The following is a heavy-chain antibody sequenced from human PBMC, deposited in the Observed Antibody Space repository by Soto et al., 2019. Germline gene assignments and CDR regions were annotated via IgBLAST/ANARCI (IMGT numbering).Heavy chain of an antibody. Sequence: SETLSLTCTVSGGSISTYYWSWIRQPPGKGLEWIGYISYSGSTNYNPSLQSRVAISVDTSKNQFSLNLSSVTAADTAVYYGARLSRSSWPDYWGQGTLVTVSS. CDR3: ARLSRSSWPDY. CDR1: GGSISTYY. J-gene: IGHJ4*02. CDR2: ISYSGST. D-gene: IGHD6-13*01. V-gene: IGHV4-59*12.